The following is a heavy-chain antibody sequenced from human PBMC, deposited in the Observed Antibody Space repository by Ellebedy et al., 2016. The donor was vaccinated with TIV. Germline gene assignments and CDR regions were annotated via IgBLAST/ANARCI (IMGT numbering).Heavy chain of an antibody. CDR3: ARTGRAVAGKYYYYYGMDV. CDR2: ISAYNGNT. V-gene: IGHV1-18*01. CDR1: GYTFTSYG. D-gene: IGHD6-19*01. Sequence: ASVKVSXXASGYTFTSYGISWVRQAPGQGLEWMGWISAYNGNTNYAQKLQGRVTMTTDTSTSTAYMELRSLRSDDTAVYYCARTGRAVAGKYYYYYGMDVWGQGTTVTVSS. J-gene: IGHJ6*02.